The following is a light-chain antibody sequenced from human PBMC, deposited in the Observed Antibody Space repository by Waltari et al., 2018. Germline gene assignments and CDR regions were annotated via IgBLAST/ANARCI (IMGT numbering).Light chain of an antibody. J-gene: IGLJ1*01. V-gene: IGLV2-14*01. CDR1: SSDIGAYNY. CDR2: NVS. CDR3: ISYTTSSTYV. Sequence: QPASVSGSPGQSITISCTGTSSDIGAYNYVAWFQQNPGRTPKHIIHNVSNRPSGVSNRFSGSKSGNTASLTISGLQAEDDADYYCISYTTSSTYVFGSGTKVTVL.